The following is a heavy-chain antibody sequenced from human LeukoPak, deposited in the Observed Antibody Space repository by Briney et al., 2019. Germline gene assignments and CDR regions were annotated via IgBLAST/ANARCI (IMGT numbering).Heavy chain of an antibody. CDR1: GGSISSYY. J-gene: IGHJ5*02. D-gene: IGHD2-2*01. V-gene: IGHV4-59*01. CDR3: ARVSCTSTSCPGWIDP. CDR2: IYDSGTT. Sequence: SETLSLTCTVPGGSISSYYWSWIRQPPGKGLDWIVYIYDSGTTNYNPSLKSRVTISLDTSKKQFSLKLSSVTAADTAVYYCARVSCTSTSCPGWIDPWGQGTLVTVSS.